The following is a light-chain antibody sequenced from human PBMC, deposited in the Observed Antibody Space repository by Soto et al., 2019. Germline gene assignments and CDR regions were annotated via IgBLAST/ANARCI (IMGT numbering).Light chain of an antibody. CDR1: QGIRNY. CDR3: QKYNRVPWT. Sequence: DIQMTQSPLSLSASVGDRVTITCRASQGIRNYLAWYQQKPGKVPKLLMYATSTLQSGVPSRFSGSGSGTDFPLTIRSLQPEDGATYYCQKYNRVPWTFGQGTKVEIK. J-gene: IGKJ1*01. CDR2: ATS. V-gene: IGKV1-27*01.